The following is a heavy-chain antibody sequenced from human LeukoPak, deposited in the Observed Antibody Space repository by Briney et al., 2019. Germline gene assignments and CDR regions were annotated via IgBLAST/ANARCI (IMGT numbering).Heavy chain of an antibody. CDR3: ARDVARVYNWFDP. D-gene: IGHD5-18*01. J-gene: IGHJ5*02. CDR2: INPNSGGT. V-gene: IGHV1-2*06. Sequence: VSVKVSCKASGYTFTGYYMHWVRQAPGQGLEWMGRINPNSGGTNYAQKFQGRVTMTRDTSISTAYMELSRLRSDDTAVYYCARDVARVYNWFDPWGQGTLVTVSS. CDR1: GYTFTGYY.